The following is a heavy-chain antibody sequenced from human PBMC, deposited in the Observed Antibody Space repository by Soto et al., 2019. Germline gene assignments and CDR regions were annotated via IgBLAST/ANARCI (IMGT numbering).Heavy chain of an antibody. CDR2: IWYDGSNK. Sequence: LRLSCAASGLTFISYGMQWVRQAPGKGLEWVAVIWYDGSNKYYADSVKGRFTISRDNSKNTLYLQMNSLRAEDTAVYYCARDPVAARYYYYYGMDVWGQGTTVTVSS. CDR3: ARDPVAARYYYYYGMDV. D-gene: IGHD6-6*01. V-gene: IGHV3-33*01. J-gene: IGHJ6*02. CDR1: GLTFISYG.